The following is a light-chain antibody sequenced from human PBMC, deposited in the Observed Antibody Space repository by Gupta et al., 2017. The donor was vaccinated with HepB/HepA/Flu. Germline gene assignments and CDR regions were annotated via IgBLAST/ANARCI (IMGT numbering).Light chain of an antibody. Sequence: DIQMTQSPSILSASVGDRVTITCRASQSISSWLAWYQQRPGKAPKLLIYKASSLESGVPSRFSGSGSGTEFTLTISSLQPDDFATYYCQQDNSYPWTFGQGTKVEIK. V-gene: IGKV1-5*03. J-gene: IGKJ1*01. CDR3: QQDNSYPWT. CDR2: KAS. CDR1: QSISSW.